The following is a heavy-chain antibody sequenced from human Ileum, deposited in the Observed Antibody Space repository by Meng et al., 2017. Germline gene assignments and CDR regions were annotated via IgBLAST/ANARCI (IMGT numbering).Heavy chain of an antibody. CDR2: IRNSGDGT. Sequence: GESLKISCAASGFMFSTYAMSWVHQAPGKGLEWVSAIRNSGDGTYCADSVKGRFTISRDNSKNTLYLQMNSLRAEDTAVYYCAKQIATNVMQSFDIWRQGTVVTVS. V-gene: IGHV3-23*01. CDR1: GFMFSTYA. CDR3: AKQIATNVMQSFDI. D-gene: IGHD2-8*01. J-gene: IGHJ3*02.